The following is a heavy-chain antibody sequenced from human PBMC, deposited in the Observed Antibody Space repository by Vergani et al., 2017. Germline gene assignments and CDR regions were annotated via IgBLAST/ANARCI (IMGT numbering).Heavy chain of an antibody. CDR3: ARARKFRFGVVWENWFDP. V-gene: IGHV3-74*01. J-gene: IGHJ5*02. Sequence: EVELVESGGGLVQPGGSLRLSCAASGFTFNEYWMHWARQVPGKGLVWVSGMNGHGDTISYADSVKGRFTISRDNDKNTLFLQMNSLRAEDTAVYYCARARKFRFGVVWENWFDPWGQGTLVTVSS. CDR1: GFTFNEYW. D-gene: IGHD3-3*01. CDR2: MNGHGDTI.